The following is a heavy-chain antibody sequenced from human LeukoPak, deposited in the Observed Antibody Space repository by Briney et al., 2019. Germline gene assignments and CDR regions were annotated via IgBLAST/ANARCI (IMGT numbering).Heavy chain of an antibody. D-gene: IGHD6-19*01. Sequence: GGSLRLSCAASGFTFSDYYMSWIRPAPGKGLEWISYISISGTIIYYADSVKGRFTISRDNAKNSLYLQMNSLRADDTAVYYCARIAGQWSFYFDYWGQGTLVTASP. CDR1: GFTFSDYY. V-gene: IGHV3-11*01. CDR3: ARIAGQWSFYFDY. J-gene: IGHJ4*02. CDR2: ISISGTII.